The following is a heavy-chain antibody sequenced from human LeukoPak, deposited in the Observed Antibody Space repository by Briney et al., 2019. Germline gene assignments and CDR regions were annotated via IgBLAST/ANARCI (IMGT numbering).Heavy chain of an antibody. V-gene: IGHV3-23*01. CDR2: VSGSGGST. Sequence: GGSLRLSCAASGFTFSSYAMSWVRQAPGKGLEWVSAVSGSGGSTYYADSVKGRFTISRDTSKNTLYLQMNSLRAEDTAVYYCANEVRSGWPGGRLPAWLFDYWGQGTLVTVSS. D-gene: IGHD6-19*01. CDR1: GFTFSSYA. CDR3: ANEVRSGWPGGRLPAWLFDY. J-gene: IGHJ4*02.